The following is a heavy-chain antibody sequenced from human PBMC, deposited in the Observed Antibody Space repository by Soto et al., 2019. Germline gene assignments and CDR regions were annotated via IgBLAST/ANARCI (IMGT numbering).Heavy chain of an antibody. CDR3: TTVDGGVVITSFCEY. Sequence: QLRLQESAPGLLKPPETLSLTCTASGGAISSRSHYRGWIRQSPGKPLDWIGRSFYRGSTPHNTSLTTRLTTSADTSRKQSSPKPYAVTAADSTVHYFTTVDGGVVITSFCEYWGQGILVTVSS. J-gene: IGHJ4*02. CDR1: GGAISSRSHY. D-gene: IGHD3-10*01. V-gene: IGHV4-39*07. CDR2: SFYRGST.